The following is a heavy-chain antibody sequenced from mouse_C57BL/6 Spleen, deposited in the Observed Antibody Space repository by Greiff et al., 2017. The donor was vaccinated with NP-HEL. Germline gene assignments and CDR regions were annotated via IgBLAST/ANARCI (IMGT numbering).Heavy chain of an antibody. CDR3: TTSMVPFAY. V-gene: IGHV14-4*01. Sequence: VHVKQSGAELVRPGASVKLSCTASGFNIKDDYMHWVKQRPEQGLEWIGWIDPENGDTEYASKFQGKATITADTSSNTAYLQLSSLTSEDTAVYYCTTSMVPFAYWGQGTLVTVSA. D-gene: IGHD2-2*01. J-gene: IGHJ3*01. CDR2: IDPENGDT. CDR1: GFNIKDDY.